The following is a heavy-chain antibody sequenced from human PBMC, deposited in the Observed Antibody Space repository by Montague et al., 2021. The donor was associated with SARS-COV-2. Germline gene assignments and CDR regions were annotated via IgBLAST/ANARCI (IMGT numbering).Heavy chain of an antibody. J-gene: IGHJ4*02. D-gene: IGHD2-15*01. CDR3: ANADRCSSGSCYSPFDS. Sequence: SETLSLTCTVSGASVKTNLYYWGWIRQPPGKGLEWIGNIYYTGTTYYNPSLKSRLTMSVDTSKNQFSLKLTSVTAADTAVYYCANADRCSSGSCYSPFDSWGQGSLVTVSS. CDR2: IYYTGTT. V-gene: IGHV4-39*01. CDR1: GASVKTNLYY.